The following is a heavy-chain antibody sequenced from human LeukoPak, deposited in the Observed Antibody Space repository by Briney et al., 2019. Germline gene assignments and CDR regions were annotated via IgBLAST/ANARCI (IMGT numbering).Heavy chain of an antibody. Sequence: GRSLRLSCAASGFTFSSYAMHWVRQAPGKGLEWVAVISYDGSNKYYADSVKGRFTISRDNSKNTLYPQMNSLRAEDTAVYYCARGGDSSGYRIDYWGQGTLVTVSS. V-gene: IGHV3-30*01. CDR1: GFTFSSYA. CDR3: ARGGDSSGYRIDY. D-gene: IGHD3-22*01. CDR2: ISYDGSNK. J-gene: IGHJ4*02.